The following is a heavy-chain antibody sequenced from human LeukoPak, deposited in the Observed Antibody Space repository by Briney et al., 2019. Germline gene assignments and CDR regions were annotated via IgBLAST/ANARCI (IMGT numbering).Heavy chain of an antibody. Sequence: GGSLRLSCAASGFTVSSNYMSWVRQAPGKGPEWVSVIYSGGSTYYADSVKGRFTISRDNSKNTLCLQMNSLRAEDTAVYYCTRDSRYCSSTSCEGKYYMDVWGKGTTVTISS. D-gene: IGHD2-2*01. CDR3: TRDSRYCSSTSCEGKYYMDV. J-gene: IGHJ6*03. CDR2: IYSGGST. CDR1: GFTVSSNY. V-gene: IGHV3-66*01.